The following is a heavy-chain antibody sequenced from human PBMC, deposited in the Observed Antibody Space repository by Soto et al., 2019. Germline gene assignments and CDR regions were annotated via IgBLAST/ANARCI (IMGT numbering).Heavy chain of an antibody. CDR3: AIYDSSGTYFDR. J-gene: IGHJ4*02. CDR1: GGSIRSSY. CDR2: IYYSGSS. Sequence: SETLSLTCTVSGGSIRSSYWSWLWQPPGKGLEWIGDIYYSGSSDYNPSLKSRVTMSVDTSKDQISLMMTSVTTADTAMYYCAIYDSSGTYFDRWGQGTQVTVSS. V-gene: IGHV4-59*01. D-gene: IGHD3-22*01.